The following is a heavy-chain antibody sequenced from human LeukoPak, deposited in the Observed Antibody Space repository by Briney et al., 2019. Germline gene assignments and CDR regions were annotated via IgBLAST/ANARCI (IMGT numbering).Heavy chain of an antibody. D-gene: IGHD6-19*01. Sequence: SETLSLTCTVSGGSISSSSYYWGWIRQPPGKGREWIGSIYYSGSTYYNPSLKSRVTISVDTSKNQFSLKLSSVTAADTAVYYCARHPHSVSGYYDYWGQGTLVTISS. CDR3: ARHPHSVSGYYDY. J-gene: IGHJ4*02. CDR2: IYYSGST. CDR1: GGSISSSSYY. V-gene: IGHV4-39*01.